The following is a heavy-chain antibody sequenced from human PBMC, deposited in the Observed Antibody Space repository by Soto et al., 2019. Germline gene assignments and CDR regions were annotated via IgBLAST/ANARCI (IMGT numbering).Heavy chain of an antibody. Sequence: ASVKVSCKASGYTFTGYYMHWVRQAPGQGLEWMGWINPNSGGTNYAQKFQGWVTMTRDTSISTAYMELSRLRSDDTAVYYCARGLPLFRFSPQIWLAPWGEGTLVTVYS. CDR1: GYTFTGYY. V-gene: IGHV1-2*04. CDR2: INPNSGGT. CDR3: ARGLPLFRFSPQIWLAP. D-gene: IGHD3-3*01. J-gene: IGHJ5*02.